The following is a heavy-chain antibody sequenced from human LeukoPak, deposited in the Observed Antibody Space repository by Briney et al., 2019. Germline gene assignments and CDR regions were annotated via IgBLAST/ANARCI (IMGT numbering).Heavy chain of an antibody. V-gene: IGHV4-38-2*02. D-gene: IGHD6-19*01. CDR1: GYSISSGYY. CDR2: NCYSGST. CDR3: ARVSGSGWSGYGFDY. J-gene: IGHJ4*02. Sequence: SETLSLTCTVSGYSISSGYYWGWIRQPPGKGLEWIGNNCYSGSTCHNPSLKSRVTVSVDTSKNNFSLKLTSVTAADTAVYYCARVSGSGWSGYGFDYWGQGTLVTVSS.